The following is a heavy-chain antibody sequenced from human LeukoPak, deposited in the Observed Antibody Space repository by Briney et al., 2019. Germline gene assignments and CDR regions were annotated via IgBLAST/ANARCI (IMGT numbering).Heavy chain of an antibody. CDR2: INHSGST. CDR1: GGSFSGYY. V-gene: IGHV4-34*01. J-gene: IGHJ4*02. Sequence: SETLSLTCAVYGGSFSGYYWSWIRQPPGKGLEWIGEINHSGSTNYNPSLKSRVTISVDTPKNQFSLKLSSVTAADTAVYYCARFAYYFDYWGQGTLVTVSS. CDR3: ARFAYYFDY.